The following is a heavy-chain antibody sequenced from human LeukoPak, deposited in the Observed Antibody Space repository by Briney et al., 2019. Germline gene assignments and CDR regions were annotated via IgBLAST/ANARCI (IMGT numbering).Heavy chain of an antibody. V-gene: IGHV4-4*02. CDR2: IYYTGST. Sequence: PSGTLSLTCAVSGGSISSSNWWTWVRQSPGKGLEWIGYIYYTGSTNYNPSLESRVTISVDTSKNEFSLKVRSVTAADTAVYYCAREDHAFDIWGQGTMVTVSS. J-gene: IGHJ3*02. CDR3: AREDHAFDI. CDR1: GGSISSSNW.